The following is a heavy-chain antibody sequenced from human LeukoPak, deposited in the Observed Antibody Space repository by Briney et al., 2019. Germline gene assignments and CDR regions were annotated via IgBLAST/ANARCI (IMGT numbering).Heavy chain of an antibody. D-gene: IGHD1-26*01. CDR1: GFTFSSYW. CDR3: ARDPESGSCYGY. V-gene: IGHV3-7*01. CDR2: IKQDGSET. Sequence: GGSLRLSCAASGFTFSSYWMSWVRQAPGKGLEWVASIKQDGSETYYVDSLKGRFTISRDNAKQPVYLQMNSLRAEDTAVYYCARDPESGSCYGYWGQGTLVTVSS. J-gene: IGHJ4*02.